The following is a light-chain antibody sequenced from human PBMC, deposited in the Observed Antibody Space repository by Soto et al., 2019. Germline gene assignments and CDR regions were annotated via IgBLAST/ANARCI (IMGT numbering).Light chain of an antibody. CDR1: QSISSW. CDR2: DAS. J-gene: IGKJ4*01. Sequence: DIQMTQSPSTLSASVGDRVTITCRASQSISSWLAWYQQKLGRAPRLLIYDASSLESGVPSRFRGSGYGTDFTLTISSLQPDDFATYYCQQYNTSSSLTFGGGTKVDIX. CDR3: QQYNTSSSLT. V-gene: IGKV1-5*01.